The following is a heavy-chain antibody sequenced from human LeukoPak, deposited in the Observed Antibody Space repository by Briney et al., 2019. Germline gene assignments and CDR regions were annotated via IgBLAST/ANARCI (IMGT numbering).Heavy chain of an antibody. J-gene: IGHJ4*02. CDR1: GFTFDDYS. D-gene: IGHD5-12*01. V-gene: IGHV3-9*01. CDR2: ISWNSGSA. CDR3: AKDRTYSAYAALDY. Sequence: PGRSLRLSCAASGFTFDDYSMHWVRQAPGKGLGWVSGISWNSGSAGYADSVKGRFTISRDSAKNSLYLQMNSLRTEDTALYYCAKDRTYSAYAALDYWGQGTLVTVSS.